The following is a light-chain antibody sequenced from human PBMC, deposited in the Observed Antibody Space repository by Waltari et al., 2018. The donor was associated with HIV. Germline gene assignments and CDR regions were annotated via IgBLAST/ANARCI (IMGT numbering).Light chain of an antibody. CDR1: QDISSW. Sequence: DIQMTQSPSSVSASVGDRVTITCRASQDISSWLVWYQQKPGKAPKLLIQAASILKSGVPSRFSGSGSGTDFTLTINSLQAGDFATYYCQQADRIPITFGQGTRLEIK. J-gene: IGKJ5*01. CDR3: QQADRIPIT. V-gene: IGKV1-12*01. CDR2: AAS.